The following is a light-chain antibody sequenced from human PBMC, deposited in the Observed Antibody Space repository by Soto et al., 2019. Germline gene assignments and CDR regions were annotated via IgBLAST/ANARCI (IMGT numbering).Light chain of an antibody. CDR2: AAS. Sequence: DIQMTQSPSILSASVGDRVTITCRASQGIRNDLSWYQQKPGKAPKLLIYAASSLESGVPSRFSGSGSGTEFTLTISSLQPDDFATYYCQQYNSYSRTFGQGTKVDIK. CDR3: QQYNSYSRT. J-gene: IGKJ1*01. CDR1: QGIRND. V-gene: IGKV1-17*01.